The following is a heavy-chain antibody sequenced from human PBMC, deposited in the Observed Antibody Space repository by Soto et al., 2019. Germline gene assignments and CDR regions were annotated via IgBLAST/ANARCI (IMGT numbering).Heavy chain of an antibody. V-gene: IGHV4-34*01. Sequence: PSETLSLTCAVYGGSFSGYYWSWIRQPPGKGLEWIGEINHSGSTNYNPSLKSRVTISVDTSKNQFSLKLSSVTAADTAVYYCARGAFIGVVNPLSKNYYYYYMDVWGKGTTVTVSS. CDR2: INHSGST. CDR1: GGSFSGYY. D-gene: IGHD3-3*01. CDR3: ARGAFIGVVNPLSKNYYYYYMDV. J-gene: IGHJ6*03.